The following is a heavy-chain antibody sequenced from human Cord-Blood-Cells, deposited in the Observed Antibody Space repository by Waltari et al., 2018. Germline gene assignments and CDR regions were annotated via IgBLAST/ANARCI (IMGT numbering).Heavy chain of an antibody. J-gene: IGHJ3*02. CDR3: ARVSGSSSDAFDI. CDR1: GGSISSHY. V-gene: IGHV4-59*11. D-gene: IGHD6-6*01. CDR2: IYYSGST. Sequence: QVQLQESGPGLVKPSETLSLTCTVSGGSISSHYWSWIRQPPGKGLEWIGYIYYSGSTNYNPPLKSRVAISVDTSKNQCSLKLSSVTAADTAVYYCARVSGSSSDAFDIWGQGTMVTVSS.